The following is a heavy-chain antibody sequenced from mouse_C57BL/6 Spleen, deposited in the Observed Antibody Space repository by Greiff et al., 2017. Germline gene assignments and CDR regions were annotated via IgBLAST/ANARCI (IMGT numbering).Heavy chain of an antibody. CDR2: IDPETGGT. J-gene: IGHJ3*01. Sequence: VKVVESGAELVRPGASVTLSCKASGYTFTDYEMHWVKQTPVHGLEWIGAIDPETGGTAYNQKFKGKAILTADKSSSTAYMELRSLTSEDSAVYYCTRRANWDLPFAYWGQGTLVTVSA. CDR3: TRRANWDLPFAY. V-gene: IGHV1-15*01. CDR1: GYTFTDYE. D-gene: IGHD4-1*01.